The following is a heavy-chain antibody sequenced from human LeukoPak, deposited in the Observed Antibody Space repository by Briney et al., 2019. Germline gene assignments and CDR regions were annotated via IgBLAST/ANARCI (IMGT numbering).Heavy chain of an antibody. Sequence: SQTLSLTCAISGDSVSSNSAAWNWIRQSPSRGLEWLGRTYYRSKWYNDYAVSVKSRITINPDTSKNQFSLQLNSVTPEDTAVYYCARHQYCSSTSCYAGPVGGWGQGTLVTVSS. CDR3: ARHQYCSSTSCYAGPVGG. J-gene: IGHJ4*02. V-gene: IGHV6-1*01. CDR2: TYYRSKWYN. CDR1: GDSVSSNSAA. D-gene: IGHD2-2*01.